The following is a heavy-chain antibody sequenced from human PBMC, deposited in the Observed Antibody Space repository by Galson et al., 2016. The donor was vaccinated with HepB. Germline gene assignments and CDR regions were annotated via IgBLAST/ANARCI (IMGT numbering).Heavy chain of an antibody. CDR1: GFSFSNYA. CDR2: ITSGGTT. V-gene: IGHV3-23*01. J-gene: IGHJ6*03. Sequence: SLRLSCAASGFSFSNYAMSWVRQAPGKGLEWVSGITSGGTTYYADSVKGRFTISRDNSKNILYLQMSSLRAEDTAVYYCAREGLGDGYNSPNYYSYYMDVWGKGTTVTASS. D-gene: IGHD5-24*01. CDR3: AREGLGDGYNSPNYYSYYMDV.